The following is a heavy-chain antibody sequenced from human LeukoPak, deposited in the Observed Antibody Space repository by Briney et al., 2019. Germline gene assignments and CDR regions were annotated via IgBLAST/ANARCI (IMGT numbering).Heavy chain of an antibody. J-gene: IGHJ4*02. Sequence: SETLSLTCTVSGGSISSYYWSWIRQPAGKGLEWIGYIYYNGYTDYNPSLKSRVTISLHTSKNQFSLNLSSVTAADTAVYYCARDRHWTNDWVFDYWGQGTLVTVSS. D-gene: IGHD1/OR15-1a*01. CDR3: ARDRHWTNDWVFDY. V-gene: IGHV4-59*01. CDR2: IYYNGYT. CDR1: GGSISSYY.